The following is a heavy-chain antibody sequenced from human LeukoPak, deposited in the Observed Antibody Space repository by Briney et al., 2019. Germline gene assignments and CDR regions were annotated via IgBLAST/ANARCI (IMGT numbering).Heavy chain of an antibody. J-gene: IGHJ3*02. CDR1: GFTFSSYS. CDR2: IKSKTDGGTT. Sequence: GGSLRLSCAASGFTFSSYSMNWVRQAPGKGLEWVGRIKSKTDGGTTDYAAPVKGRFTISRDDSKNTLYLQMNSLKTEDTAVYYCTTDLNYYDSSGDDAFDIWGQGTMVTVSS. CDR3: TTDLNYYDSSGDDAFDI. D-gene: IGHD3-22*01. V-gene: IGHV3-15*07.